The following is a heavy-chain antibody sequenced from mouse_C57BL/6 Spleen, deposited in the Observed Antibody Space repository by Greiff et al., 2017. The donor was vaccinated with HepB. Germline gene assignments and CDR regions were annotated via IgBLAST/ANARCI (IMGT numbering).Heavy chain of an antibody. J-gene: IGHJ3*01. Sequence: EVQLQQSGPELVKPGASVKISCKASGYTFTDYYMNWVKQRHGKSLEWIGDINPNNGGTSYNQKFKGKATLTVDKSSSTAYMELRSLTSEDSAVYYCARNYYVSPWFAYWGQGTLVTVSA. CDR2: INPNNGGT. V-gene: IGHV1-26*01. CDR1: GYTFTDYY. D-gene: IGHD1-1*01. CDR3: ARNYYVSPWFAY.